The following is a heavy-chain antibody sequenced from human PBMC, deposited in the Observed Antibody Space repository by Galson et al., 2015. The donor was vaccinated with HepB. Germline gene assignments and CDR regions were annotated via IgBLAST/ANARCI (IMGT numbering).Heavy chain of an antibody. J-gene: IGHJ4*02. Sequence: SVKVSCKVSGYTLTELSMHWVRQAPGKGLEWMGGFDPEDGETIYAQKFQGRVTMTEDTSTDTAYMELSSLRSEDTAVYYCATRRYSSSSHLKTYYFDYWGQGTLVTVSS. V-gene: IGHV1-24*01. D-gene: IGHD6-6*01. CDR2: FDPEDGET. CDR3: ATRRYSSSSHLKTYYFDY. CDR1: GYTLTELS.